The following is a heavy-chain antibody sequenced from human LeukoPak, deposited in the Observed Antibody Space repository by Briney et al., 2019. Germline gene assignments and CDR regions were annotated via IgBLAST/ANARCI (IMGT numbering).Heavy chain of an antibody. D-gene: IGHD6-19*01. CDR3: ARDRSAVAGGYYFDY. J-gene: IGHJ4*02. Sequence: PGGSLRLSCAASGFTFSSYAMSWVRQAPGKGLEWVSAISGSGGSTYYAGSVKGRFTISRDNSKNTLYLQMNSLRAEDTAVYYCARDRSAVAGGYYFDYWGQGTLVTVSS. CDR1: GFTFSSYA. V-gene: IGHV3-23*01. CDR2: ISGSGGST.